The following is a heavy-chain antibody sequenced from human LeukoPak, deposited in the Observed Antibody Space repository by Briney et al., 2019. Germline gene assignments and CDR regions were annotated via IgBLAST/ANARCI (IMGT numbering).Heavy chain of an antibody. CDR3: ASPRAYGDPSFQH. D-gene: IGHD4-17*01. CDR1: GFTFSDYY. CDR2: ISSSSSTI. Sequence: PGGSLRLSCAASGFTFSDYYMSWIRQAPGKGLEWVSCISSSSSTIYYADSVKGRFTISRDNAKNSLYLQMNSLRAEDTAVYYCASPRAYGDPSFQHWGQGTLVTVSS. J-gene: IGHJ1*01. V-gene: IGHV3-11*04.